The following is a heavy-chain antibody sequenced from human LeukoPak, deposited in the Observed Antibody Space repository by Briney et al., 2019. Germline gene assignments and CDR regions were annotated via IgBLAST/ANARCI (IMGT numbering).Heavy chain of an antibody. D-gene: IGHD5-18*01. CDR1: GYTFTGYY. V-gene: IGHV1-2*02. J-gene: IGHJ4*02. CDR3: ARIAADTAMVKQRSFDY. Sequence: PGASVKVSCKASGYTFTGYYMHWVRQAPGQGLEWMGWINPNSGGTNYAQKFQGRVTMTRDTSISTAYMELSRLRSDDTAVYYCARIAADTAMVKQRSFDYWGQGTLVTVSS. CDR2: INPNSGGT.